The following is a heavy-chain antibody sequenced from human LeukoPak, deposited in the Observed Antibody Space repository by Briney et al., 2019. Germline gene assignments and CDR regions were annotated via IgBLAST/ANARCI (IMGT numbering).Heavy chain of an antibody. CDR1: GFTFRRYG. J-gene: IGHJ4*02. CDR3: ARVEGYYGSGSSPFDY. V-gene: IGHV3-23*01. D-gene: IGHD3-10*01. Sequence: GGSLRLSCAASGFTFRRYGMSWVRQAPEKGLEWVSAISGSGSSTYYGDSVKGRFTISRDNSKNTLYLQMNSLRAEDTAVYYCARVEGYYGSGSSPFDYWGQGTLVTVSS. CDR2: ISGSGSST.